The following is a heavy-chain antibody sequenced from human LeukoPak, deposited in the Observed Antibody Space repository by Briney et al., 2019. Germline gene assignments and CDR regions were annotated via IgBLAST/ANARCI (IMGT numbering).Heavy chain of an antibody. Sequence: ASVKVSCKASGGTFSSYAISWVRQAPGQGLEWMGRIIPILGIANYAQKFQGRVTITADKSTSTAYMELSSLRSEDTAVYYCARDGVVNYYYYYIDVWGKGTTVTVSS. V-gene: IGHV1-69*04. CDR1: GGTFSSYA. J-gene: IGHJ6*03. CDR2: IIPILGIA. CDR3: ARDGVVNYYYYYIDV. D-gene: IGHD3-10*01.